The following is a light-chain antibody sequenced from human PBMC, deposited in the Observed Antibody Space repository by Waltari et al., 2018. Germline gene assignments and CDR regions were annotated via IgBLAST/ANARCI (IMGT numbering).Light chain of an antibody. J-gene: IGLJ7*01. CDR1: SSNIGNNY. Sequence: QSVLTQPPSVSAAPGQRVTISCSGGSSNIGNNYVSWYRQFPGTAPKLLIYENTWLPQGVPGRFAGSKSGTSATREITGLQAGDEADYYCGTWDSSLSGAVFGGGTHLTVL. V-gene: IGLV1-51*02. CDR2: ENT. CDR3: GTWDSSLSGAV.